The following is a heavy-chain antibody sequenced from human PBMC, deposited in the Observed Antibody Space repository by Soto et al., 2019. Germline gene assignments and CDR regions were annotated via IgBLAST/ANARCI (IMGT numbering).Heavy chain of an antibody. J-gene: IGHJ4*02. V-gene: IGHV1-69*01. D-gene: IGHD6-13*01. CDR2: ILPIFTTA. CDR1: GGTFSNYA. CDR3: AKDIGFQQHLFVFDN. Sequence: QVQMVQSGAEVKKPGSSVKVSCKASGGTFSNYAFSWGRQAPGQGLEWMGGILPIFTTATYAPKFQDRVTSTADESKSTVYIDLSSLRSEDTALYYCAKDIGFQQHLFVFDNWGQGSLVTVSS.